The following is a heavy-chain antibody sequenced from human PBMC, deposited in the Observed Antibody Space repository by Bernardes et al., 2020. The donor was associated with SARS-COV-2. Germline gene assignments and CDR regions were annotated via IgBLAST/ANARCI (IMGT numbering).Heavy chain of an antibody. CDR1: GNTFTSYA. CDR3: ARSGTYPDAFDI. V-gene: IGHV1-69*13. CDR2: IIPLFGTT. Sequence: SVKVSCKTSGNTFTSYAVIWVRQAPGQGLECMGWIIPLFGTTNYAQNFQGRVTIAADESTSTVYMELSSLRSEDTAMYYCARSGTYPDAFDIWGQGTMVTVSS. J-gene: IGHJ3*02. D-gene: IGHD1-26*01.